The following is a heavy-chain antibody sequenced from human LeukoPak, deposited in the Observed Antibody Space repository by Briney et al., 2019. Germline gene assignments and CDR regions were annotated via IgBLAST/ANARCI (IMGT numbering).Heavy chain of an antibody. V-gene: IGHV3-30*04. D-gene: IGHD3-3*02. CDR3: AKEGLHFDNWFDP. J-gene: IGHJ5*02. CDR2: MSYDGSNK. Sequence: AGGSLRLSCAASGFTFSSYAMHWVRQAPGKGLEWVAVMSYDGSNKYYADSVKGRFTISRDNSKNTLYLQMNSLRAEDTAVYYCAKEGLHFDNWFDPWGQGTLVTVSS. CDR1: GFTFSSYA.